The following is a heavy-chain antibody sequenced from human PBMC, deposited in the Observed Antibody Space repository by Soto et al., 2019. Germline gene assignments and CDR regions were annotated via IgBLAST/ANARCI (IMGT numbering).Heavy chain of an antibody. CDR1: GYTLTSYA. Sequence: ASVKVSCKASGYTLTSYAMHWVRQAPGQRLEWMGWINAGNGNTKYSQKFQGRVTITRDTSASTAYMELSSLRSEDTAVYYCASVTVTTGSYWYFDLWGRGTLVTVSS. CDR3: ASVTVTTGSYWYFDL. CDR2: INAGNGNT. J-gene: IGHJ2*01. V-gene: IGHV1-3*01. D-gene: IGHD4-17*01.